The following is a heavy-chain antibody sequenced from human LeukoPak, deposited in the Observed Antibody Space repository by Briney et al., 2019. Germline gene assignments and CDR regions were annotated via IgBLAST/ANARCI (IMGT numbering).Heavy chain of an antibody. D-gene: IGHD3-22*01. J-gene: IGHJ5*02. V-gene: IGHV4-34*01. Sequence: SETLSLTCAVYGRSFSGYYWSWIRQPPGKGLEWIGEINHSGSTNYNPSLKSRVTISVDTSKNQFSLKLSSVTAADTAVYYCARGRRNYYDSSGYLRPWGQGTLVTVSS. CDR1: GRSFSGYY. CDR3: ARGRRNYYDSSGYLRP. CDR2: INHSGST.